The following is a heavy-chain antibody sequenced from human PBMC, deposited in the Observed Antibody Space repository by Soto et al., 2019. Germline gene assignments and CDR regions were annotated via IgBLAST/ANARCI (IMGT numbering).Heavy chain of an antibody. CDR1: GYTFTSYY. Sequence: ASVKVSCKASGYTFTSYYMHWVRQAPGQGLEWMGIINPSGGSTSYAQKFQGRVTMTRDTSTSTVYMELSGLRSEDTAIYYCARAASGQGTTVTTKPGSNDDYWGQGTLVTVSS. J-gene: IGHJ4*02. CDR2: INPSGGST. D-gene: IGHD4-17*01. CDR3: ARAASGQGTTVTTKPGSNDDY. V-gene: IGHV1-46*01.